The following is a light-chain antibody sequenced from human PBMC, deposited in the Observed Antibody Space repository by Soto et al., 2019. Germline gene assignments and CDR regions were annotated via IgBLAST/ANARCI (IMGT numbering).Light chain of an antibody. Sequence: QSVLTQPASVSGSPGQSITISCTGTSSDVGGYNYVSWYQQHPGKAPNLMIYDVSNRPSGVSNRFSGSKSGNTASLTISGLQAEDEADYSCSSYTSSSTGVFGTGTKVTVL. V-gene: IGLV2-14*01. CDR2: DVS. CDR1: SSDVGGYNY. CDR3: SSYTSSSTGV. J-gene: IGLJ1*01.